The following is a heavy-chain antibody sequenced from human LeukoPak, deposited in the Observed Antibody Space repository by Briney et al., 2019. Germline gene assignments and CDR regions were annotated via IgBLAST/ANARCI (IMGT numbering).Heavy chain of an antibody. V-gene: IGHV1-18*01. CDR2: IKAYNGGT. CDR3: AREGGILGALDY. CDR1: GYTFTSYG. J-gene: IGHJ4*02. Sequence: ASVKVSCKASGYTFTSYGITWVRQAPGQGPEWMGWIKAYNGGTNYAQKFQGRVTMTTDTSTTTAYMELRSLRSDDTAVYYCAREGGILGALDYWGQGTLVTVSS. D-gene: IGHD1-26*01.